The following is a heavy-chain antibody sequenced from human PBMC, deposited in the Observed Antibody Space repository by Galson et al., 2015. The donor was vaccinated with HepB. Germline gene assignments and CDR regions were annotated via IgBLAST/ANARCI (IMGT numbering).Heavy chain of an antibody. J-gene: IGHJ4*02. V-gene: IGHV1-8*01. CDR3: ARDGGYSYGALFDY. CDR2: MNPNSGNT. CDR1: GYTFTSYD. Sequence: VSCKASGYTFTSYDINWVRQATGQGLEWMGWMNPNSGNTGYAQKFQGRVTMTRNTSISTAYMELSSLRSEDTAVYYCARDGGYSYGALFDYWGQGTLVTVSS. D-gene: IGHD5-18*01.